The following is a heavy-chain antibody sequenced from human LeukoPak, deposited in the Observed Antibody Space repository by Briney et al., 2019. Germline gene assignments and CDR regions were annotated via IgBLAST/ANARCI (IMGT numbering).Heavy chain of an antibody. Sequence: GGSLRLSCAASGFTFSSYWMSWVRQAPGKGLEWVANIKQDGSEKYYVDSVKGRFTISRDNAKNSLYLQMHSLRAEDTAVYYCARDEPTVTTGPPVGSWGQGTLVTVSS. D-gene: IGHD4-17*01. J-gene: IGHJ4*02. CDR3: ARDEPTVTTGPPVGS. V-gene: IGHV3-7*01. CDR1: GFTFSSYW. CDR2: IKQDGSEK.